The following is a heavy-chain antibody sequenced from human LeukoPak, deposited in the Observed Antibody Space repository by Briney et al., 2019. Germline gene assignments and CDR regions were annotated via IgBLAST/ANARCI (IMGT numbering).Heavy chain of an antibody. Sequence: ASVKVSCKASGYTFSGHYMHWIRQAPGQGLEWMGWINAESGETKYAQKFQGRVTMTRDTSISTAYMELRGLRLDDTAVYYCARTSHYVDIAATIPYGIYYFDYWGQGTLVTVSS. J-gene: IGHJ4*02. V-gene: IGHV1-2*02. CDR2: INAESGET. CDR1: GYTFSGHY. D-gene: IGHD5-12*01. CDR3: ARTSHYVDIAATIPYGIYYFDY.